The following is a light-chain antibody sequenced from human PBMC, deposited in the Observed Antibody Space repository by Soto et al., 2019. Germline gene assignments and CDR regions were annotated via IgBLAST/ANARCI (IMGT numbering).Light chain of an antibody. CDR2: LNDDGSH. CDR3: QTWGTGNVV. V-gene: IGLV4-69*01. Sequence: QPVLTQSPSASASLGASVKLTCTLSSGHSSYAIAWHQQQPEKGPRYLMKLNDDGSHSKGDGIPDRFSGSSSGAARYLTISSLHSEDEADYYCQTWGTGNVVFGGGTKLTVL. CDR1: SGHSSYA. J-gene: IGLJ2*01.